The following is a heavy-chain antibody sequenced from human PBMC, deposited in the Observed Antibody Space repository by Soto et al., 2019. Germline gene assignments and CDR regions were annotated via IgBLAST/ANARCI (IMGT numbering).Heavy chain of an antibody. CDR3: ARAVNWNEFDP. V-gene: IGHV3-11*01. CDR2: IHSSGSTI. D-gene: IGHD1-1*01. CDR1: GFTFRDYY. J-gene: IGHJ5*02. Sequence: GGSLRLSCAASGFTFRDYYMSWIRQAPGKGLEWVSYIHSSGSTIYYADSVKGRFTISRDNAKKSLYLQMISLRAEDTAVYYCARAVNWNEFDPWGQGTLVTVSS.